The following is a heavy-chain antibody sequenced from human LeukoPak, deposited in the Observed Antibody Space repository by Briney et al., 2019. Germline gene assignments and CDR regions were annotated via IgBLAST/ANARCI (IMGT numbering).Heavy chain of an antibody. V-gene: IGHV4-61*02. CDR1: GGSLSSGSYY. CDR2: IYTSGST. CDR3: ARRFRFPYAFDI. D-gene: IGHD3-16*02. J-gene: IGHJ3*02. Sequence: PSETLSLTCTVSGGSLSSGSYYWSWIRQPAGKGLEWIGRIYTSGSTNYNPSLKSRVTISVDTSKHPFSLKLSSVPAADTAVYYCARRFRFPYAFDIWGQGTMVTVSS.